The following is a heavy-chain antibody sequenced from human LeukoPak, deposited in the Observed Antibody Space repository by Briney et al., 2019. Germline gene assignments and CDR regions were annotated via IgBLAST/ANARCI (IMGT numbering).Heavy chain of an antibody. V-gene: IGHV3-23*01. CDR2: ISDSGYGT. Sequence: GGSLRLSCAASGFTFSEYYMSWVRQAPGKGLEWVSSISDSGYGTYYADSERGRFTISRDNPRKMVYVEGDSLRGEDTVVYDCAKGGREETQYQYIDVWGKGTPVTVSS. D-gene: IGHD2-2*01. J-gene: IGHJ6*03. CDR1: GFTFSEYY. CDR3: AKGGREETQYQYIDV.